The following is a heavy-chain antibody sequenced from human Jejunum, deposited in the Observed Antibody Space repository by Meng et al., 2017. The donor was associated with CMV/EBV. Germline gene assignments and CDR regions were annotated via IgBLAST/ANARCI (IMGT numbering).Heavy chain of an antibody. Sequence: TVAGGSISSDYWSWIRQPPGKGLEWIGYIYYSGSTNYNPSLKSRVTISVDTSKNQFSVKLTYVTAADTAVYYCARAYSSSNRVDYWGQGTLVTVSS. V-gene: IGHV4-59*01. CDR3: ARAYSSSNRVDY. CDR1: GGSISSDY. J-gene: IGHJ4*02. D-gene: IGHD6-6*01. CDR2: IYYSGST.